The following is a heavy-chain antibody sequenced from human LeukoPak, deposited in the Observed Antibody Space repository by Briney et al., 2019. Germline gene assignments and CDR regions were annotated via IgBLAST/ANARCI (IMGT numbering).Heavy chain of an antibody. CDR2: ISVGGSST. D-gene: IGHD3-22*01. V-gene: IGHV3-23*01. CDR3: ANGHDSSGYYYVD. CDR1: GFTFRYYA. Sequence: GGSLRLSCAASGFTFRYYAMSWVRQAPGKGLEWVSSISVGGSSTYYSDSVKGRFTISRDNSKNTLYLQMNSLRAEDTAVYYCANGHDSSGYYYVDWGQGTLVTVSS. J-gene: IGHJ4*02.